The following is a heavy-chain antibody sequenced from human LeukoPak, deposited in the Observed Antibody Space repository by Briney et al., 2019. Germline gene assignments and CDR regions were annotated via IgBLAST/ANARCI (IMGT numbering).Heavy chain of an antibody. V-gene: IGHV4-28*01. D-gene: IGHD4-23*01. CDR1: GYSISSSNW. CDR3: ARSVDGGNSPFDY. CDR2: IYYSGST. J-gene: IGHJ4*02. Sequence: SETLSLTCAVSGYSISSSNWWGWIRQPPGKGLEWIGYIYYSGSTCYNPSLKSRVTMSVDTSKNQFSLKLSSVTAVDTAVYYCARSVDGGNSPFDYWGQGTLVTVSS.